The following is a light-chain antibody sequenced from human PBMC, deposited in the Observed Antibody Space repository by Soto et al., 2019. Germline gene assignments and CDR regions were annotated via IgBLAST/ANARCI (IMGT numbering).Light chain of an antibody. CDR1: SSNIGNNY. Sequence: QSVLTQPPSASGTPGQRVTIFCSGSSSNIGNNYVYWYQQFPGTAPKLLIYRNNQRPSGVPDRISGSKSGTSASLAISGLRSEDEADYYCAAWDDSLSGVVYGGGTKLTVL. CDR3: AAWDDSLSGVV. V-gene: IGLV1-47*01. J-gene: IGLJ2*01. CDR2: RNN.